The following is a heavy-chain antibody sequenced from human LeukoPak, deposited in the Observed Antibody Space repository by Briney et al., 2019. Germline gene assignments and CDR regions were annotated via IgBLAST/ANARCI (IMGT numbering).Heavy chain of an antibody. J-gene: IGHJ6*04. Sequence: GGSLRLSCAASGFSVSSNYMTWVRQAPGKGLEWVSVIHSGGRAYYADSVKGRFTTSRDNSKNTLDLQMNSLSVEDTAVYYCVGVETITMVRGASGDVWGKGTTVTVSS. CDR1: GFSVSSNY. D-gene: IGHD3-10*01. V-gene: IGHV3-66*02. CDR2: IHSGGRA. CDR3: VGVETITMVRGASGDV.